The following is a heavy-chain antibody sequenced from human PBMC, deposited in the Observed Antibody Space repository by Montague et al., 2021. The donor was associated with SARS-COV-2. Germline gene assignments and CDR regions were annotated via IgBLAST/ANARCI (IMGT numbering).Heavy chain of an antibody. V-gene: IGHV4-39*01. J-gene: IGHJ3*02. D-gene: IGHD3-9*01. Sequence: SETLSLTCTVSGGSVNSDSNYWGWIRQSPGKGLEWIGSVRASGSSYYNPSLNSRVTIFVDTSKNQFSLKLSSVTAADTAVYYCATYYDILTGYYIDAFDIWGQGTMVTVSS. CDR3: ATYYDILTGYYIDAFDI. CDR2: VRASGSS. CDR1: GGSVNSDSNY.